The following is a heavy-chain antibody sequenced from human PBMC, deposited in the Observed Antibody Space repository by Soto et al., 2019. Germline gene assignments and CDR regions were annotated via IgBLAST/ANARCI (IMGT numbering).Heavy chain of an antibody. CDR2: ISGSGGST. J-gene: IGHJ5*02. Sequence: GGSLRLSSAASGFTFSSYAMSLVRQSPGKGLEWVSAISGSGGSTYYADSVKGRFTISRDNSKNTLYLQMNSLRAEDTAVYYCAKSLSFSVGANNWFDPWGQGTLVTVSS. CDR3: AKSLSFSVGANNWFDP. D-gene: IGHD1-26*01. CDR1: GFTFSSYA. V-gene: IGHV3-23*01.